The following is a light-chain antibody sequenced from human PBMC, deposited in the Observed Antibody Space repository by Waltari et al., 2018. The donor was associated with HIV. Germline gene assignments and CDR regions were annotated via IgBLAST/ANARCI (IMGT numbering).Light chain of an antibody. CDR1: SANIREVYG. J-gene: IGLJ2*01. Sequence: QPELTQPPSVSGAAGQTVTISCAGISANIREVYGVRWYQHLPGAAPKTRIYDINYRPSWAHDRFPGYKSGTSASLASTGLQVEDEGDYFCQSYDSSLSVIVGGGTKLTVL. CDR2: DIN. V-gene: IGLV1-40*01. CDR3: QSYDSSLSVI.